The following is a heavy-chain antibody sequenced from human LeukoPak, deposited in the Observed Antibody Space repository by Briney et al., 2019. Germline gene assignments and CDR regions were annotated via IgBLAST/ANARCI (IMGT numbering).Heavy chain of an antibody. J-gene: IGHJ4*02. CDR3: ARGVGLHVYYFDY. V-gene: IGHV4-39*07. Sequence: SETLSLTCTVSGGSISSSSYYWGWIRQPPGKGLEWIGSIYYSGSTSYNPSLKSRVTISVDTSKNQFSLKLSSVTAADTAVYYCARGVGLHVYYFDYWGQGSLVTVSS. CDR1: GGSISSSSYY. CDR2: IYYSGST. D-gene: IGHD3-16*01.